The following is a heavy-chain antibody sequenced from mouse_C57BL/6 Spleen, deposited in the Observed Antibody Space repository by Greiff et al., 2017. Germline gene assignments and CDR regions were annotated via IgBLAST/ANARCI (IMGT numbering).Heavy chain of an antibody. Sequence: VQLQQSGAELVKPGASVKLSCKASGYTFTDYSMHWVKQRPGKGLEWIGNIITNNGGTNYNQKFKGKATLTVNKSSSTAYMELRSLTSEDSAVYCGAREGTVGDFGGWGTGVTVT. CDR1: GYTFTDYS. V-gene: IGHV1-22*01. J-gene: IGHJ1*03. D-gene: IGHD1-1*01. CDR2: IITNNGGT. CDR3: AREGTVGDFGG.